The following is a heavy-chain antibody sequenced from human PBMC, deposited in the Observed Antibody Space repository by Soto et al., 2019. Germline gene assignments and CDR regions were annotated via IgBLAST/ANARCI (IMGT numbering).Heavy chain of an antibody. CDR2: LCPRGST. Sequence: SETLCLTCAVSPGSISSSDWWRWVRPSPEKRPERSRELCPRGSTNYSPSLKSRVSMSVDKSKDQFSLKVSSVTAADTGVYYCARDLYYYGSGSYYFHRAFDIWGQGTMVSVSS. J-gene: IGHJ3*02. D-gene: IGHD3-10*01. V-gene: IGHV4-4*02. CDR1: PGSISSSDW. CDR3: ARDLYYYGSGSYYFHRAFDI.